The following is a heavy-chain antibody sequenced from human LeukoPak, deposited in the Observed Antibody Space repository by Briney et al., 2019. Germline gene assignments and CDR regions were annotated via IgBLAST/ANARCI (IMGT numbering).Heavy chain of an antibody. CDR3: AKDLDYDFWSGYYLFDY. CDR2: ISSGGSYT. D-gene: IGHD3-3*01. V-gene: IGHV3-21*04. Sequence: GGSLRLSCAASGVTFSSYAMSWVRQGPGKGLEWVSGISSGGSYTYYAASVKGRFTISRDNAKNSLYLQMNSLRAEDTAVYYCAKDLDYDFWSGYYLFDYWGQGTLVTVSS. J-gene: IGHJ4*02. CDR1: GVTFSSYA.